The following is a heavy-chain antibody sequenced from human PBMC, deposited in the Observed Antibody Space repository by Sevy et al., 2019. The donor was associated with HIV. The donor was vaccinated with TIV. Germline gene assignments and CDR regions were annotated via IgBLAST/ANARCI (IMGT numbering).Heavy chain of an antibody. J-gene: IGHJ4*02. V-gene: IGHV3-7*01. CDR2: IKQDGNEK. CDR3: ASNTYHYDSNTYYPVY. Sequence: GGSLRLSCVASGFNLSPYWMTWVRQAPGKGLEWVANIKQDGNEKYYVDSVKGRFTASRDNAKNALYLQMYSLRVEDKAVYFCASNTYHYDSNTYYPVYWGQGTRVTVSS. CDR1: GFNLSPYW. D-gene: IGHD3-22*01.